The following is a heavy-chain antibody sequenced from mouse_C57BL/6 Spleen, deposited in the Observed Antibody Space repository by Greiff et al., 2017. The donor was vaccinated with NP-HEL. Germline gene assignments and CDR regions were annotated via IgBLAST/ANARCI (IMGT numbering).Heavy chain of an antibody. V-gene: IGHV1-4*01. J-gene: IGHJ4*01. Sequence: VKVVESGAELARPGASVKMSCKASGYTFTSYTMHWVKQRPGQGLEWIGYINPSSGYTKYNQKFKDKATLTADKSSSTAYMQLSSLTSEDSAVYYCARFYSNYDAMDYWGQGTSVTVSS. CDR2: INPSSGYT. CDR3: ARFYSNYDAMDY. CDR1: GYTFTSYT. D-gene: IGHD2-5*01.